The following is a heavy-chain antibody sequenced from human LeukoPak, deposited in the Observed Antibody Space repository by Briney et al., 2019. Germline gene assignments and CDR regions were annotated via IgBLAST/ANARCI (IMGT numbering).Heavy chain of an antibody. CDR1: GFTFSSYS. D-gene: IGHD5-24*01. CDR2: ISTSSSYI. CDR3: ARDRWLQSQRYFDY. Sequence: GGSLRLSCAASGFTFSSYSMNWVRQAPGKGLEWVSSISTSSSYIYYADSVKGRFTISRDNAKNSLYVQMDSLRAEDTAVYYCARDRWLQSQRYFDYWGQGILVTVS. V-gene: IGHV3-21*01. J-gene: IGHJ4*02.